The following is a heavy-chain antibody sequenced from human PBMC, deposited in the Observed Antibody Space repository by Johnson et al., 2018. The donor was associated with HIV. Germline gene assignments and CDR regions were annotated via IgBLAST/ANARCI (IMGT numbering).Heavy chain of an antibody. CDR2: IYSGGNT. CDR1: GFTFSSYA. V-gene: IGHV3-66*02. D-gene: IGHD2-15*01. CDR3: AREGTIHSAFDI. J-gene: IGHJ3*02. Sequence: VQLVESGGGLVQPGGSLRLSCATSGFTFSSYAMSWVRQAPGKGLEWVSVIYSGGNTYYADSVKGRFTISRDNSSNTLYLQMNSLRVEDTAVYYCAREGTIHSAFDIWGQGTMVTVA.